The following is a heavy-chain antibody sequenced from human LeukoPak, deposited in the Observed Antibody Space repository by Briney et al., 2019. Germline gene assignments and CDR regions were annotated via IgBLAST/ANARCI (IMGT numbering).Heavy chain of an antibody. V-gene: IGHV3-23*01. CDR2: ISASGRNT. Sequence: EGSLRLSCAASGFTFSSYAMSWVRQAPGKGLEWVSVISASGRNTYYSESAKGQFTISRDNSKNTLYLQMSSLRAEDTAVYYCVRRGSNYPYYMDVWGKGTTVTVSS. J-gene: IGHJ6*03. CDR1: GFTFSSYA. CDR3: VRRGSNYPYYMDV.